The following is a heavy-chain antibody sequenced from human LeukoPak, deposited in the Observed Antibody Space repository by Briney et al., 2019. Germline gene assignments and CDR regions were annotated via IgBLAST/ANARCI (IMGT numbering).Heavy chain of an antibody. J-gene: IGHJ4*02. D-gene: IGHD3-22*01. CDR2: ISTTSYI. Sequence: GGSLRLSCAASGFTFSDYYMSWIRQAPGKGLEWVSSISTTSYIYYGDSVKGRFTISRDNAKNSLYLQMNSLRAEDTAVYYCAGYYDRSFDYWGQGTLVTVSS. V-gene: IGHV3-69-1*01. CDR1: GFTFSDYY. CDR3: AGYYDRSFDY.